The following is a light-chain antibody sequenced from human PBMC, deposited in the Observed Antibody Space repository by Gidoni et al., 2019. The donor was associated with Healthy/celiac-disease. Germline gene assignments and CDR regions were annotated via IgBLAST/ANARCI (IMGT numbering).Light chain of an antibody. CDR3: SAYTSSSTPWV. Sequence: QSALTQPASVSGSPGQSITISYTGTTSDVGGYKYVSCYQQHPGKAPKLMIYDVSNRPSGGANRFSGSKSGNTASLTIAGLQAEDDADYYCSAYTSSSTPWVFGGGTKLTVL. CDR1: TSDVGGYKY. CDR2: DVS. J-gene: IGLJ3*02. V-gene: IGLV2-14*03.